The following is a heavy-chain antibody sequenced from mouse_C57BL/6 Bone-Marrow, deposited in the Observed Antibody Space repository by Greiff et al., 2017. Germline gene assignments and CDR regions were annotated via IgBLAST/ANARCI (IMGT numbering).Heavy chain of an antibody. CDR1: GFTFTDYY. V-gene: IGHV7-3*01. CDR3: ARYYDYDPGYFDY. J-gene: IGHJ2*01. D-gene: IGHD2-4*01. CDR2: ISNKANGYTT. Sequence: EVQRVESGGGLVQPGGSLSLSCAASGFTFTDYYMSWVRQPPGKALAWLGFISNKANGYTTEYSASVKGRFTISRDNSQSILYLQMNALRAEDSATYYCARYYDYDPGYFDYWGQGTTLTVSS.